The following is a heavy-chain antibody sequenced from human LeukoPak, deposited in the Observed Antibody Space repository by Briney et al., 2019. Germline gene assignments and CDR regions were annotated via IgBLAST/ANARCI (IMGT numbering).Heavy chain of an antibody. CDR3: AKPSRDFDSSGYSHFDY. J-gene: IGHJ4*02. D-gene: IGHD3-22*01. CDR1: GFTFSNYA. CDR2: ISGPWSRT. V-gene: IGHV3-23*01. Sequence: GGSLRLSHAASGFTFSNYAMSWVRQPPGKGLEWVSTISGPWSRTFSADSVKGRFTISRDNSKNTLYLQMHSLRAEDTAIYYCAKPSRDFDSSGYSHFDYWGQGTLVTVS.